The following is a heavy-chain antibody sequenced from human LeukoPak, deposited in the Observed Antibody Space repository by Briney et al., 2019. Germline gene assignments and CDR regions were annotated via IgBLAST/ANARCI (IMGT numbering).Heavy chain of an antibody. CDR1: GYTFTSYD. J-gene: IGHJ3*02. Sequence: ASVKVSCKASGYTFTSYDINWVRQATGQGLEWMGWMNPNSGNTGYAQKFQGRVTMTRNTSISTAYMELSSLRSEDTAVYYYARDIWITMIVVVTDAFDIWGQGTMVTVSS. CDR3: ARDIWITMIVVVTDAFDI. CDR2: MNPNSGNT. D-gene: IGHD3-22*01. V-gene: IGHV1-8*01.